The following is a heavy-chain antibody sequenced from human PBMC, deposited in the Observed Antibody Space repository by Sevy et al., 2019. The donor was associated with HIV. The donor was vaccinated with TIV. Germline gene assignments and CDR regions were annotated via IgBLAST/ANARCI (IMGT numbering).Heavy chain of an antibody. J-gene: IGHJ4*02. CDR2: IATAAGVT. CDR1: RFTFNTYS. CDR3: ARCPGHYSIDY. D-gene: IGHD2-21*01. Sequence: GGSLRLSCAASRFTFNTYSLIWVRQTPGKGLEWLSFIATAAGVTYYADSVKGRFTISRDNAKNSLYLQMNSLRDEDTAVYYCARCPGHYSIDYWGQGTLVTVSS. V-gene: IGHV3-48*02.